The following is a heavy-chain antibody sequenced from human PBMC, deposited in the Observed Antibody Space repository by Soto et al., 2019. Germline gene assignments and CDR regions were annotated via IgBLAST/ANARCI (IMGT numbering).Heavy chain of an antibody. D-gene: IGHD3-22*01. Sequence: LRLSCAASGFTFSSYAMHWVRQAPGKGLEWVAVISYDGSNKYYADSVKGRFTISRDNSKNTLYLQMNSLRAEDTAVYYCAAYYYDSSVPYYFDYWGQGTLVTVSS. V-gene: IGHV3-30-3*01. CDR3: AAYYYDSSVPYYFDY. CDR1: GFTFSSYA. J-gene: IGHJ4*02. CDR2: ISYDGSNK.